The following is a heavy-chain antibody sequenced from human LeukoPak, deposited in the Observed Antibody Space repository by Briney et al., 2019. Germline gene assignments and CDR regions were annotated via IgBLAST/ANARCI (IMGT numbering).Heavy chain of an antibody. CDR1: GYSFTSYW. V-gene: IGHV5-51*01. Sequence: GESLKISCKGSGYSFTSYWIGWVCQMPGKGLEWMGIIYPGDSDTRYSPSFQGQVTISADKSISTAYLQWSSLKASDTAMYYCATHSYYYGSGIDYWGQGTLVTVSS. J-gene: IGHJ4*02. CDR2: IYPGDSDT. CDR3: ATHSYYYGSGIDY. D-gene: IGHD3-10*01.